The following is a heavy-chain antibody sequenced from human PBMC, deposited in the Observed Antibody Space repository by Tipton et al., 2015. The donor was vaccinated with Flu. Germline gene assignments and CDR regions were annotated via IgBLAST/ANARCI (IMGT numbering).Heavy chain of an antibody. CDR3: AKQYHDYDPFYYAVDV. D-gene: IGHD2-2*01. Sequence: SLRLSCAASGFPYGSYAMHWIRQAPGKGLEWVAVKGGSGGSTYYADSVKGRFNVSRDEYRNNLFLQMNNLRADDTAVYYCAKQYHDYDPFYYAVDVWGLGTTVTVSS. CDR1: GFPYGSYA. CDR2: KGGSGGST. J-gene: IGHJ6*02. V-gene: IGHV3-23*01.